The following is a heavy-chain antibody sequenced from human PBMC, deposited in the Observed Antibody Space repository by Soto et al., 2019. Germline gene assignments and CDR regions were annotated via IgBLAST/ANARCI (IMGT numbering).Heavy chain of an antibody. D-gene: IGHD5-18*01. V-gene: IGHV3-30*18. CDR3: AKDGGYSYGWGMNYHYGMDV. CDR2: ISYDGSNK. Sequence: PGGSLRLSCAASGFTFSSYGMHWVRQAPGKGLEWVAVISYDGSNKYYADSVKGRFTVSRDNSKNTLYLQMNSLRAEDTAVYYCAKDGGYSYGWGMNYHYGMDVWGQGTTVTVSS. CDR1: GFTFSSYG. J-gene: IGHJ6*02.